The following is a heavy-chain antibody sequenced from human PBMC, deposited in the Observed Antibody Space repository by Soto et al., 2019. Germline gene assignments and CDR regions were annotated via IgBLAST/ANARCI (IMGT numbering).Heavy chain of an antibody. J-gene: IGHJ4*02. CDR3: ARGGISSSEGLDY. V-gene: IGHV1-18*01. D-gene: IGHD6-13*01. CDR1: GYTFTNHG. CDR2: ISPYNGDT. Sequence: ASVKVSCKASGYTFTNHGISWVRQAPGEGLEWMGWISPYNGDTNNAQKFQGRVTMTTDTPTNTGFMELTRLTSDDTAVYYCARGGISSSEGLDYWGQGALVTVSS.